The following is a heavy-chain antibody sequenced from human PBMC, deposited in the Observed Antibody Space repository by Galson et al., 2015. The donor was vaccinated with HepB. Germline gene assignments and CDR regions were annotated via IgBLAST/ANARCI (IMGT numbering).Heavy chain of an antibody. V-gene: IGHV1-18*01. CDR2: ISSYNGNT. D-gene: IGHD6-6*01. Sequence: SVKVSCKASGYSFRNYGISWVRQAPGQGLEWMGWISSYNGNTNYAQKIQGRVTMTTDTSTTTAYMELKSLRSDDTAVYYCARARYRSSPTDYWGQGTLVSVSS. CDR3: ARARYRSSPTDY. J-gene: IGHJ4*02. CDR1: GYSFRNYG.